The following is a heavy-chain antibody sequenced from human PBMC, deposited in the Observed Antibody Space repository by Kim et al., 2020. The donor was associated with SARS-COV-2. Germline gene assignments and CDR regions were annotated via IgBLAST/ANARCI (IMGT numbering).Heavy chain of an antibody. CDR3: ARDAGSDCSSISCYHLRFLEWLLFDY. Sequence: GGSLRLSCAASGFTFSSYWMSWVRQAPGKGREWAANIKQDGSEKYYVDSVKGRFTISRDNAKNSLYLQMNSLRAEDTAVYYCARDAGSDCSSISCYHLRFLEWLLFDYWGQGTLVTVSS. D-gene: IGHD3-3*01. CDR2: IKQDGSEK. V-gene: IGHV3-7*01. CDR1: GFTFSSYW. J-gene: IGHJ4*02.